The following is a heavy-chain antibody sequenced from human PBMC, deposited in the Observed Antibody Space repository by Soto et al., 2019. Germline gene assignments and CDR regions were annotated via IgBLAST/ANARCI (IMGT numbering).Heavy chain of an antibody. D-gene: IGHD3-9*01. CDR3: ARSRYFGDVRCHDL. CDR1: GFSFSSYA. Sequence: AGSLRLACAASGFSFSSYAMGWARQAPGKGLEWVSSISPTSDYIFYADSVKGRFTIARDNAKNSVYLQVDSLRAEDTAVYYCARSRYFGDVRCHDLWGHGTLVTVSS. V-gene: IGHV3-21*01. J-gene: IGHJ4*01. CDR2: ISPTSDYI.